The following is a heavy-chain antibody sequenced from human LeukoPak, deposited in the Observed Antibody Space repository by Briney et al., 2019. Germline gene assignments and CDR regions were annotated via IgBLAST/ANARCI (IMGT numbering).Heavy chain of an antibody. Sequence: GGSLRLSCAASGFSFSNCNMNWVRQAPGKGLEWVSSISSSSTYIYYADSLEGRFTISRDNVRNTLYLQMNSLRAEDTAVYYCAGDYEGNLAFDIWGQGTMVTVSS. CDR3: AGDYEGNLAFDI. J-gene: IGHJ3*02. V-gene: IGHV3-21*01. D-gene: IGHD4-23*01. CDR2: ISSSSTYI. CDR1: GFSFSNCN.